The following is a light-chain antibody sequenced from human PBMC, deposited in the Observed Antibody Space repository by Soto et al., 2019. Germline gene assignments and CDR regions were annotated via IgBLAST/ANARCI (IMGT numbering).Light chain of an antibody. CDR1: QSISSW. CDR2: KAS. Sequence: DIQMTQSPSTLSASVGDRVTITCRASQSISSWLAWYQQKPGKAPKVLIYKASNLPSGVPSRFSGSGSRTEFTLTISSLQPDDSATYYCQQYQSYSWTFGQGTKVEIK. V-gene: IGKV1-5*03. J-gene: IGKJ1*01. CDR3: QQYQSYSWT.